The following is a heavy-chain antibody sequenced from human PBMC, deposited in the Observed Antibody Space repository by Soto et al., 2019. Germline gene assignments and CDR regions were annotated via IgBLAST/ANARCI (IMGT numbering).Heavy chain of an antibody. Sequence: GGSLRLSCAAYGFTFRTYAMNWVRQAPGEGLEWVAVIVGDASSIDYADSVKGRFTISRDNSKNIMYLQMTSLKVEDTATYFCAKDLRPDGRYDLDYWGQGTQVTVSS. V-gene: IGHV3-23*03. CDR3: AKDLRPDGRYDLDY. D-gene: IGHD2-15*01. CDR1: GFTFRTYA. CDR2: IVGDASSI. J-gene: IGHJ4*02.